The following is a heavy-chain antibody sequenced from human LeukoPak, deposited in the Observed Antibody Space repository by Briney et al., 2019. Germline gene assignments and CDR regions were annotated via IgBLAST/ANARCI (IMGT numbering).Heavy chain of an antibody. D-gene: IGHD5-18*01. J-gene: IGHJ4*02. CDR2: INHSGST. Sequence: SETLSLTCAVYGGSFSGYYWSWIRQPPGEGLEWIGEINHSGSTNYNPSLKSRVTISVDTSKNQFSLKLSSVTAADTAVYYCAREIGYSYGFFDYWGQGTLVTVSS. CDR1: GGSFSGYY. CDR3: AREIGYSYGFFDY. V-gene: IGHV4-34*01.